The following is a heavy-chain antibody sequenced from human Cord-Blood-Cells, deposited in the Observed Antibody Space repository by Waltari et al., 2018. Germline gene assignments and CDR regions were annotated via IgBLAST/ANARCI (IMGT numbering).Heavy chain of an antibody. Sequence: QVQLVQSGAEVKKPGASVKVSCKASGYTFTGYYMHWVRQAPGQGLEWMGWINPNRGGTNYAQKFQGWVTMTRDTSISTAYMELSRLRSDDTAVYYCARVLTGDAFDIWGQGTMVTVSS. J-gene: IGHJ3*02. D-gene: IGHD7-27*01. CDR2: INPNRGGT. CDR3: ARVLTGDAFDI. CDR1: GYTFTGYY. V-gene: IGHV1-2*04.